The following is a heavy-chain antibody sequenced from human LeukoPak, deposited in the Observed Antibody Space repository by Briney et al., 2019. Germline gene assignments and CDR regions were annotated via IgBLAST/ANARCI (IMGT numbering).Heavy chain of an antibody. CDR3: ARGLDLRCYFDY. Sequence: SETLSLTCTVSGGSIITYYWSWIRQPPGKGLEWIAFTHSSGNTGYNPSLKSRVTISVDTSKNQFSLKLSSVTAADTAVYYCARGLDLRCYFDYWGQGTLVTVSS. CDR2: THSSGNT. CDR1: GGSIITYY. J-gene: IGHJ4*02. D-gene: IGHD1-1*01. V-gene: IGHV4-59*01.